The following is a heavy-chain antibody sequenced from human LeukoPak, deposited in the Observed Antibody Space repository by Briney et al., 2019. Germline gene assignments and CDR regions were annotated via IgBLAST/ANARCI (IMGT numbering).Heavy chain of an antibody. Sequence: GGSLRLSCAASGFTFSSYWMHWVRQAPGKGLVWFSRINSDGSSTSYADSVKGRFTISRDNAKNTLYLQMNSLRAEDTAVYYCARESGYHGSGFDPWGQGTLVTVSS. D-gene: IGHD3-10*01. CDR1: GFTFSSYW. J-gene: IGHJ5*02. CDR2: INSDGSST. CDR3: ARESGYHGSGFDP. V-gene: IGHV3-74*01.